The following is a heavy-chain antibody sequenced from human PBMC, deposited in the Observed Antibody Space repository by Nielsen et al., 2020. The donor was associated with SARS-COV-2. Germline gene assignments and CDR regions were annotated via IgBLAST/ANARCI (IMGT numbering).Heavy chain of an antibody. CDR3: ATGEATVAVFDY. CDR1: GFTFDDYA. J-gene: IGHJ4*01. D-gene: IGHD4-23*01. CDR2: ISWNSGSI. V-gene: IGHV3-9*01. Sequence: SLKISCAASGFTFDDYAMHWVRQAPGKGLEWVSGISWNSGSIGYADSVKGRFTISRDNAKNSLYLQMNSLRAEDTALYYCATGEATVAVFDYWGHGTLVTVSS.